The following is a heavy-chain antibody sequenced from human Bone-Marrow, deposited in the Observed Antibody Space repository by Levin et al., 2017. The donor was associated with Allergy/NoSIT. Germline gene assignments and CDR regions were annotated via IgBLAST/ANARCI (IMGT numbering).Heavy chain of an antibody. V-gene: IGHV1-2*02. D-gene: IGHD2-2*01. CDR1: GYPLTGFY. CDR2: INPNTSGT. CDR3: ARGGRYQY. J-gene: IGHJ1*01. Sequence: ASVKVSCTASGYPLTGFYIHWVRQAPGQGLEWMGWINPNTSGTNYAQKFQGRVTLTRDTSINTAYMDLSSLRSDDTAVYYCARGGRYQYWGQGTLVTVSS.